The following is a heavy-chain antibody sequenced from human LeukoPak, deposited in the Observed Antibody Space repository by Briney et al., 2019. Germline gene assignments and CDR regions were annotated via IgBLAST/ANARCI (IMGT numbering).Heavy chain of an antibody. CDR3: AKGGPFSTSSQKYFDP. D-gene: IGHD6-6*01. CDR1: GFSFSIYG. Sequence: RPGGSLRLSCVASGFSFSIYGMTWVRQAPGKGLEWVSSIDGSGGEIHYADSVKGRFTISRDNSKNTVYLQMNSLRDEDTAVFYCAKGGPFSTSSQKYFDPWGQGSLVIVS. CDR2: IDGSGGEI. J-gene: IGHJ5*02. V-gene: IGHV3-23*01.